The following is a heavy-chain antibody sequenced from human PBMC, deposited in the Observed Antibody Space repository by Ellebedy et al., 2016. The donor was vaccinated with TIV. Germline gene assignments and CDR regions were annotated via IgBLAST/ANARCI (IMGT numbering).Heavy chain of an antibody. Sequence: ASVKVSCXASGYTFTGYYMHWVRQAPGQGLEWMGWINPNSGGTNYAQKFQGWVTMTRDTSISTAYMELSSLRSEDTAVYYCARGDIPPYYFDYWGQGTLVTVSS. V-gene: IGHV1-2*04. D-gene: IGHD2-21*01. CDR3: ARGDIPPYYFDY. CDR2: INPNSGGT. J-gene: IGHJ4*02. CDR1: GYTFTGYY.